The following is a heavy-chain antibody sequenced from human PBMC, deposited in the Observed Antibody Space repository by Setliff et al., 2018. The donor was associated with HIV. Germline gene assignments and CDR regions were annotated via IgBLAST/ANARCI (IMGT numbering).Heavy chain of an antibody. CDR3: ARGTVSTSYYYYMDV. CDR1: GASLKSQY. J-gene: IGHJ6*03. D-gene: IGHD4-4*01. Sequence: PSETLSLTCNVSGASLKSQYWSWIRQPPGKGLEWIGNIYYSGDTNYNPSLKSRVTISVDMSKNQFSLRVKSVTTADTAKYFCARGTVSTSYYYYMDVWGKGTTVTVSS. CDR2: IYYSGDT. V-gene: IGHV4-59*11.